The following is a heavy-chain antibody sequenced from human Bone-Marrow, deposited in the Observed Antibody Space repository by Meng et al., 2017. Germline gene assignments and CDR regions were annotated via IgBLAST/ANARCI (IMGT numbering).Heavy chain of an antibody. Sequence: GASLKISCAASGFTFSSYGMHWVRQAPGKGLEWVAVIWYDGSNKYYADSVKGRFTISRDNSKTTLYLQMNSLRAEDTAVYYCAACSGGSCYDEIGYWGQGTLVTVSS. CDR3: AACSGGSCYDEIGY. CDR1: GFTFSSYG. CDR2: IWYDGSNK. J-gene: IGHJ4*02. V-gene: IGHV3-33*01. D-gene: IGHD2-15*01.